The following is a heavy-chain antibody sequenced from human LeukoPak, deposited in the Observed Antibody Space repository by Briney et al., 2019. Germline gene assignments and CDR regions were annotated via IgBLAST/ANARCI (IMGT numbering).Heavy chain of an antibody. D-gene: IGHD3-22*01. CDR3: ARDVRDYYDSSGRPFDI. CDR2: INPNSGGT. J-gene: IGHJ3*02. V-gene: IGHV1-2*02. Sequence: ASVKVSCKASGYTFTGYYMHWVRQAPGQGLEWMGWINPNSGGTNYAQKFQGRVTMTRDMSISTAYMELSRLRSDDTAVYYCARDVRDYYDSSGRPFDIWGQGTMVTVSS. CDR1: GYTFTGYY.